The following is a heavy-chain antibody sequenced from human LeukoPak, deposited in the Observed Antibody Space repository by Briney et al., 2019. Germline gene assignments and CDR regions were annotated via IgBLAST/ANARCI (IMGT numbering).Heavy chain of an antibody. Sequence: GPSLRLSCATSGFTFRSDARHWVRQSPGKGLEWVAQIWYDGSNKYYADSVKGRFSVSRDNSKNTLYLQMNSLRVEDTAVYYCAKDGGLWVSAHWGDSWGRGTLVTVSS. CDR1: GFTFRSDA. D-gene: IGHD7-27*01. J-gene: IGHJ4*02. CDR2: IWYDGSNK. CDR3: AKDGGLWVSAHWGDS. V-gene: IGHV3-33*06.